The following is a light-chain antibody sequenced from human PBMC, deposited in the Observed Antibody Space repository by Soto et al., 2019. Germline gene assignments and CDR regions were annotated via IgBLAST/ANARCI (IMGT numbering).Light chain of an antibody. CDR2: LAS. CDR3: QQYDDSPPRYT. V-gene: IGKV3-20*01. J-gene: IGKJ2*01. CDR1: QSITKNY. Sequence: EIVLTQSPGTLSLSPGERATLSCRASQSITKNYLSWYQQKPGQAPRLLIYLASTRAAGIPDRFSGSGSGTDVTLTISRLEPEDFAVYYCQQYDDSPPRYTFGQGTKLEI.